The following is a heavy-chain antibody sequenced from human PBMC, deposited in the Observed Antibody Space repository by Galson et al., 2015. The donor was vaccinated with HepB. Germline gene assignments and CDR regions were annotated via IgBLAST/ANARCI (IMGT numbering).Heavy chain of an antibody. J-gene: IGHJ6*02. Sequence: SLRLSCAASGFTFSSYSMNWVRQAPGKGLEWVSYISSSSTIYYADSVKGRFTISRDNAKNSLYLQMNSLRAEDTAVYYCARALYCSGGSYYDGMDVWGQGTTVTVSS. CDR2: ISSSSTI. V-gene: IGHV3-48*04. CDR1: GFTFSSYS. D-gene: IGHD2-15*01. CDR3: ARALYCSGGSYYDGMDV.